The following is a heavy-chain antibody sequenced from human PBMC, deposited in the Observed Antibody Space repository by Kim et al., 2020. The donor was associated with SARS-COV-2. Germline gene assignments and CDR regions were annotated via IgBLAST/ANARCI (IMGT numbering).Heavy chain of an antibody. J-gene: IGHJ5*02. CDR2: T. Sequence: TNYSPSFQGHVTSSADKSISTAYLQWSSLKASDTAMYYCARHKQWLPGDPWGQGTLVTVSS. D-gene: IGHD6-19*01. CDR3: ARHKQWLPGDP. V-gene: IGHV5-10-1*01.